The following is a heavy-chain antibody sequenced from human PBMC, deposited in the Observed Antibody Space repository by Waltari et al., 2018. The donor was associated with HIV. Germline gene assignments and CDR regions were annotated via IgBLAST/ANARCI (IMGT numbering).Heavy chain of an antibody. J-gene: IGHJ4*02. Sequence: EVKLEESGGGWVQPGGSLTLACEASGFTFSFYWLSWVRQAPGKGLGWVANINQAGTERHYVDSVRGRFTISRDNGKTSLFLQMNSLSVEDTAVYYCATTHGSGAYDNDFDYWGQGTLV. CDR3: ATTHGSGAYDNDFDY. D-gene: IGHD3-10*01. V-gene: IGHV3-7*01. CDR1: GFTFSFYW. CDR2: INQAGTER.